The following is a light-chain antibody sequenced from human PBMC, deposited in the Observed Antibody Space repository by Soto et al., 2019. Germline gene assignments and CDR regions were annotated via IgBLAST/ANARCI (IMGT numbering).Light chain of an antibody. J-gene: IGKJ5*01. CDR1: ENVRTF. CDR3: QQYNYWPPIT. CDR2: GAS. Sequence: VLTQSPATLSLSPGERATLSCRASENVRTFVDWYQQKPGQAPRLLIYGASNRATDIPARFSGSGSGTDFTLTISNLEPEDFAVYYCQQYNYWPPITFGQGTRLEIK. V-gene: IGKV3-11*01.